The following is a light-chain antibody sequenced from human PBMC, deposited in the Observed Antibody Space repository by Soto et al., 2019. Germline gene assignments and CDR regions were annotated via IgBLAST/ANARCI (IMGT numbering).Light chain of an antibody. CDR2: DAS. V-gene: IGKV1-5*01. CDR3: QEYNSDSGYT. CDR1: QSVSKW. J-gene: IGKJ3*01. Sequence: DIQMTQSPSTLSASVGDRVTITCRASQSVSKWLAWYQQKPGKAPKLLIYDASNLESGVPSRFSGGGSGTDFTLRISSLQPDDFATYYCQEYNSDSGYTFGPGTKVDIK.